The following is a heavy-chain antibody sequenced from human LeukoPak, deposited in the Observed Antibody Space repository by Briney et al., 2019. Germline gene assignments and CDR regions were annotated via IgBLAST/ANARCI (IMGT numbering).Heavy chain of an antibody. J-gene: IGHJ6*02. CDR3: ARTGGDCSSGLCYYAMDV. Sequence: SETLSLTCTVSGGSISSYYWSWIRQSPGKGLEWIGYIHYTGITDYNPSLRSRVTLSIDLSKNQFSLRLSSVTAADTAVYYCARTGGDCSSGLCYYAMDVWGQGTTVTVS. CDR2: IHYTGIT. V-gene: IGHV4-59*01. CDR1: GGSISSYY. D-gene: IGHD2-21*02.